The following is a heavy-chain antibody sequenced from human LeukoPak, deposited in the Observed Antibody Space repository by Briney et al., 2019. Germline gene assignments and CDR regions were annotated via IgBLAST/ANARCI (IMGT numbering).Heavy chain of an antibody. Sequence: SVKVSCTASGGTFSNFAISWVRQAPGQGLEWMGGIIPLFGTANYGQKSQGRVTITADNSTSTAYMELSSLRSQDTPVYYCASTGLGGSGNYHRTWYNWIDPWGQGTLRTVSS. D-gene: IGHD3-10*01. CDR2: IIPLFGTA. CDR3: ASTGLGGSGNYHRTWYNWIDP. CDR1: GGTFSNFA. J-gene: IGHJ5*02. V-gene: IGHV1-69*06.